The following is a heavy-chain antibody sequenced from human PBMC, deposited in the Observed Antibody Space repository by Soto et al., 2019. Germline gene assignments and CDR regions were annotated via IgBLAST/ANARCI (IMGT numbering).Heavy chain of an antibody. J-gene: IGHJ4*02. D-gene: IGHD2-2*01. V-gene: IGHV3-15*01. CDR3: TTEDLVVVPPAIVPVLDY. CDR2: IKSKTDGGTT. Sequence: WVSLRLPCAASGFTFSNACMSWVRKAPGKGLEWVGRIKSKTDGGTTDYAAPVKGRFTISRNNPKNTLYLQMNSLKTEDTAVYYCTTEDLVVVPPAIVPVLDYWGQGTLVIVSS. CDR1: GFTFSNAC.